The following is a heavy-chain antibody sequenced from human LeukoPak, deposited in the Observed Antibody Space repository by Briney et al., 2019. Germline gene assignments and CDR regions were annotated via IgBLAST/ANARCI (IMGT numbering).Heavy chain of an antibody. CDR1: GFTFSSYA. CDR2: ISGSGGST. D-gene: IGHD3-10*01. Sequence: GGSLRLSCAASGFTFSSYAMSWVRQAPGKGLEWVSAISGSGGSTYYADSVKGRFTISRDNSKNTLYLQMNSLRAEDTAVYYCAKDQYGSGYYYYYYYMDVWGKGATVTVSS. V-gene: IGHV3-23*01. CDR3: AKDQYGSGYYYYYYYMDV. J-gene: IGHJ6*03.